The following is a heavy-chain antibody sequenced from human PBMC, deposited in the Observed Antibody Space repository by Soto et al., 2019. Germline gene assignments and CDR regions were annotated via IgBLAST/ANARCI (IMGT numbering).Heavy chain of an antibody. CDR3: ARSGEYSSSWYAYYYYMDV. D-gene: IGHD6-13*01. Sequence: QLLESGPGLVKPSETLSLTCTVSGGSISSSSYYWGWIRQPPGKGLEWIGSIYYSGSTYYNPSLKSRVTISVDTSKNQFSLKLSSVTAADTAVFYCARSGEYSSSWYAYYYYMDVWGKGTTVTVSS. CDR2: IYYSGST. V-gene: IGHV4-39*01. J-gene: IGHJ6*03. CDR1: GGSISSSSYY.